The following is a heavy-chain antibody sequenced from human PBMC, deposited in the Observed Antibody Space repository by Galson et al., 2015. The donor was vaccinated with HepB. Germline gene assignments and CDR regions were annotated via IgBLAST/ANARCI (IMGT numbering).Heavy chain of an antibody. D-gene: IGHD5-24*01. J-gene: IGHJ4*02. CDR3: ARVPNVEMATIFDY. V-gene: IGHV4-59*01. CDR2: IYYSGST. Sequence: ETLSLTCPVSGGSISSYYWRWLRQPPGKGLEWIGYIYYSGSTNYNPSLKSRVTISVDTSKNQFSLKLSSVTAADTAVYYCARVPNVEMATIFDYWGQGTLVTVSS. CDR1: GGSISSYY.